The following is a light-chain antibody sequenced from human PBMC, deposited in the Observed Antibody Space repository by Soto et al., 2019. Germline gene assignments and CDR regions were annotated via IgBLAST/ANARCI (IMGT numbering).Light chain of an antibody. CDR2: DAS. V-gene: IGKV3-11*01. CDR1: QSVSSY. CDR3: QQRYDWPWK. Sequence: EIVLTQSPATLSLSPGERATLSCRASQSVSSYLAWYQQKPGQAPRLLIYDASNRATGIPARFSGSGSGTDFTLTISSLEPEDFAVYFCQQRYDWPWKFGLGTKVDIK. J-gene: IGKJ1*01.